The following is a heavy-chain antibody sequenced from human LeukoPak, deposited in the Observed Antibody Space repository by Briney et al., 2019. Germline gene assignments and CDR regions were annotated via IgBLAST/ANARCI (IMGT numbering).Heavy chain of an antibody. Sequence: ASVKVSCKASGYTFNSYGISWVRQAPGQGLEWMGWISAYNGYTNNAQMLQGRVTVTTDTSTSTAFMELRSLRSDDTAVYYCARSRIAVAGREDYWGQGTLVTVSS. D-gene: IGHD6-19*01. CDR3: ARSRIAVAGREDY. CDR1: GYTFNSYG. J-gene: IGHJ4*02. V-gene: IGHV1-18*01. CDR2: ISAYNGYT.